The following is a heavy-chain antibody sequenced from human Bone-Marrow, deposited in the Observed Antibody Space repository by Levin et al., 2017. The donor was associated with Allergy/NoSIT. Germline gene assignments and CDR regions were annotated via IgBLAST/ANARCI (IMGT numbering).Heavy chain of an antibody. D-gene: IGHD3-10*01. V-gene: IGHV3-49*03. J-gene: IGHJ4*02. CDR3: TRDSPLLLWFGELLSLFDY. CDR1: GFTFGDYA. CDR2: IRSKAYGGTT. Sequence: TGGSLRLSCTASGFTFGDYAMSWFRQAPGKGLEWVGFIRSKAYGGTTEYAASVKGRFTISRDDSKSIAYLQMNSLKTEDTAVYYCTRDSPLLLWFGELLSLFDYWGQGTLVTVSS.